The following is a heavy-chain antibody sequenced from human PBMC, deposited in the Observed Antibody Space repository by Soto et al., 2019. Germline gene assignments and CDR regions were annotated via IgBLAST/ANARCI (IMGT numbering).Heavy chain of an antibody. CDR2: IYFNGNT. CDR3: ARQGSY. V-gene: IGHV4-39*01. Sequence: LSLTCNVSGVSIIDTSYYWGWIRQPPGKGLEWIGTIYFNGNTSYNPSLKSRLTISVDTSKNQISLRLTSVTAADTAVYYCARQGSYWGHGTLVTVSS. CDR1: GVSIIDTSYY. J-gene: IGHJ4*01.